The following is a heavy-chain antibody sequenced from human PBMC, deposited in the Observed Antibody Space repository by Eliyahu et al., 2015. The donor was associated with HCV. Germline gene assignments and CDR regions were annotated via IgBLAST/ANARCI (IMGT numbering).Heavy chain of an antibody. D-gene: IGHD3-3*01. CDR2: INHSGRT. J-gene: IGHJ6*02. V-gene: IGHV4-34*01. CDR1: GGSFSGYY. CDR3: ASSLTIFGVVKYYYGMDV. Sequence: QVQLQQWGAGLLKPSETLSLTCVVYGGSFSGYYWSWIRQPPGKGLEWIGEINHSGRTNYNPSLKGRVTISVDTSKHQFSLKLSSVTAADTAVYYCASSLTIFGVVKYYYGMDVWGQGTTVTVSS.